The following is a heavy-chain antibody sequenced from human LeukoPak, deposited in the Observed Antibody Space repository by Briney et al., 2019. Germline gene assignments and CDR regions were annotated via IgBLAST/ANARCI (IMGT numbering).Heavy chain of an antibody. CDR2: INPNSGGT. J-gene: IGHJ4*02. CDR1: GYTFTGYY. CDR3: ARAQWGRGYSYGSELDY. D-gene: IGHD5-18*01. Sequence: GASVKVSCKASGYTFTGYYMHWVRQAPGQGLEWMGWINPNSGGTNYAQKFQGRVTMTRDTSISTAYMELSRLRSDDTAVYYCARAQWGRGYSYGSELDYWGQGTLVTVSS. V-gene: IGHV1-2*02.